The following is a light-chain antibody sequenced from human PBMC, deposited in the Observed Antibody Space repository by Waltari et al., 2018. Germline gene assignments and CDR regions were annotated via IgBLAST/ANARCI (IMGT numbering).Light chain of an antibody. J-gene: IGKJ4*01. CDR2: DAS. Sequence: DFQMTQSPSTLAASVGDRVTIACRASHSIDYWLAWYQQKPRKAPKLLIYDASNLDSGVPSRFSGSGSGTEFALTISSLQPDDFATYYCQQYRDYPLTFGGGTNLEIK. CDR3: QQYRDYPLT. V-gene: IGKV1-5*01. CDR1: HSIDYW.